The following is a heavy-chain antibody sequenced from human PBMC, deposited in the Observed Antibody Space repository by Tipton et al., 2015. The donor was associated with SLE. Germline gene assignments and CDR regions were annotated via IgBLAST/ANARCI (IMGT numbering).Heavy chain of an antibody. D-gene: IGHD1-20*01. V-gene: IGHV4-38-2*02. CDR1: GFSVSGGFY. CDR3: ARETVTGAITL. Sequence: TLSLTCTVSGFSVSGGFYWGWIRQSPGKSLEWIASMHHSGVTYYNPSLKSRVTISLDASKNHFSLKMTFVTAADTAVYYCARETVTGAITLWGQGTLVTVSS. J-gene: IGHJ4*02. CDR2: MHHSGVT.